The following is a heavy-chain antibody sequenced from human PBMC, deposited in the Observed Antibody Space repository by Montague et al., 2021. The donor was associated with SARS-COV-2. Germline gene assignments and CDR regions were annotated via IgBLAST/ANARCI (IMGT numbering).Heavy chain of an antibody. CDR1: GFTFSTYT. CDR2: ISYDGSNK. V-gene: IGHV3-30*04. Sequence: SLRLSCAASGFTFSTYTMNWVRQTPGRGLEWVAVISYDGSNKYYADSVKGRFTISRDNSKNTLYLQMNSLRAEDTAVYYCARGGGSGSYYGAFDIWGQGTMVTASS. J-gene: IGHJ3*02. CDR3: ARGGGSGSYYGAFDI. D-gene: IGHD3-10*01.